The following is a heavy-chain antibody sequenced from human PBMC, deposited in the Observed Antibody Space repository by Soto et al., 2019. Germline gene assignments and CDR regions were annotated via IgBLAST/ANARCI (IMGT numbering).Heavy chain of an antibody. CDR1: GYTFTSYD. V-gene: IGHV1-8*01. J-gene: IGHJ6*02. CDR2: MNPNSGNT. Sequence: QVQLVQSGAEVKKPGASVKVSCKASGYTFTSYDINWVRQAPGQGLAWMGWMNPNSGNTGYAQTFQGRVTMTRNTSTSTAYMELTSLRSEDTAVYYCAREKTSYGMDVWGQGTTVTVSS. CDR3: AREKTSYGMDV.